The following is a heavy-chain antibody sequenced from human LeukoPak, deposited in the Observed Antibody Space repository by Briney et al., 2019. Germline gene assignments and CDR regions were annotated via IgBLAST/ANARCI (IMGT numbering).Heavy chain of an antibody. CDR3: ARDRGYYDSSGFVTSFDI. D-gene: IGHD3-22*01. J-gene: IGHJ3*02. CDR2: ISAYNGNT. Sequence: GASVKVSCKASGYTFTSYGISWVRQAPGQGLEWMGWISAYNGNTNYAQKLQGRVTMTTDTSTSTAYMELRSLRSDDTAVYYCARDRGYYDSSGFVTSFDIWGQGTMVTVSS. V-gene: IGHV1-18*01. CDR1: GYTFTSYG.